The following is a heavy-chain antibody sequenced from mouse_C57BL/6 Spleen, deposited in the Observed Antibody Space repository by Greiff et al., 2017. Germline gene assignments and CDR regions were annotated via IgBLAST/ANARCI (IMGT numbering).Heavy chain of an antibody. J-gene: IGHJ4*01. D-gene: IGHD2-2*01. CDR1: GYTFTSYW. Sequence: QVQLQQPGAELVRPGSSVKLSCKASGYTFTSYWMHWVKQRPIQGLEWIGNIDPSDSETHYNQKFQDKATLTVDKSSSTAYMQLSSLTSADAAFXYCERIDIYNGYDNCAMAYWGQGTLGTVSS. CDR2: IDPSDSET. CDR3: ERIDIYNGYDNCAMAY. V-gene: IGHV1-52*01.